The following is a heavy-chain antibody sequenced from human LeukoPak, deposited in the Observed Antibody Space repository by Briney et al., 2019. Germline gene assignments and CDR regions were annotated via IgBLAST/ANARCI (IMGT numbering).Heavy chain of an antibody. Sequence: SETLSLTCTVSGGSISSYYWSWIRQPPGKGLEWIGYIYYNGSTNYNPSLKSRVTISVDTSKNQFSLKLSSVTAADTAVYYCARVRIIRNAFDIWGQGTMVTVSS. CDR2: IYYNGST. CDR1: GGSISSYY. D-gene: IGHD2-15*01. J-gene: IGHJ3*02. V-gene: IGHV4-59*12. CDR3: ARVRIIRNAFDI.